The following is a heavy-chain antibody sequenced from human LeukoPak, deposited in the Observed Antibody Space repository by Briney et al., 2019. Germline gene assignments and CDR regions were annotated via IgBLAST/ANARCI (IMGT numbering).Heavy chain of an antibody. D-gene: IGHD3-22*01. CDR1: GYTFTDYY. CDR2: INPSGGST. Sequence: ASVKVSCKASGYTFTDYYMHWVRQAPGQGLEWMGIINPSGGSTSYAQKFQGRVTMTRDMSTSTVYMELSSLRSEDTAVYYCARGRSITMIVVVIDYWGQGTLVTVSS. V-gene: IGHV1-46*01. CDR3: ARGRSITMIVVVIDY. J-gene: IGHJ4*02.